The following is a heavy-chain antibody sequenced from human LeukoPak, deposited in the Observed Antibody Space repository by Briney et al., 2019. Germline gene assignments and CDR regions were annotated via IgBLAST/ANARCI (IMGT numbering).Heavy chain of an antibody. Sequence: VASAKVSCKASGYTFTRYFMHWVRQAPGQGLEWMGWINPNSGGTNYAQKLQGRVTMTTDTSTSTAYMELRSLRSDDTAVYYCARDEGQWLVRDFDYWGQGTLVTVSS. CDR1: GYTFTRYF. CDR2: INPNSGGT. J-gene: IGHJ4*02. D-gene: IGHD6-19*01. V-gene: IGHV1-2*02. CDR3: ARDEGQWLVRDFDY.